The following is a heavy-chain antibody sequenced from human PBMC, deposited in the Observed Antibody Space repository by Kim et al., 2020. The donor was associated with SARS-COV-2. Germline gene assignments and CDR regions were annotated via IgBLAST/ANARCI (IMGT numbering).Heavy chain of an antibody. CDR3: ASGRNWFES. CDR1: GFSFSTYW. CDR2: IKENGGER. D-gene: IGHD1-26*01. J-gene: IGHJ5*01. Sequence: GGSLRLSCAASGFSFSTYWMTWVRQAPGKGLEWVANIKENGGERYYVDSVKGRFSISRDNAKNSLLLQMNSLRGEDTAVYYCASGRNWFESWGLGTL. V-gene: IGHV3-7*01.